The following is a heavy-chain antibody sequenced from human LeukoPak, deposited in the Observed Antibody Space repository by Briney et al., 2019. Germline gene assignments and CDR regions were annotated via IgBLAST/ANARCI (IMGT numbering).Heavy chain of an antibody. D-gene: IGHD4-23*01. CDR2: IYYSGST. Sequence: SETLSLTCPVSGGSISSYYWSWIRQPPGKGLEWLGYIYYSGSTNYNPSLKRRVTISVDTSKNQSSLKLSSVTAADTAVYYCARGSYGGNLDFDYWGQGTLVTVSS. CDR1: GGSISSYY. J-gene: IGHJ4*02. V-gene: IGHV4-59*01. CDR3: ARGSYGGNLDFDY.